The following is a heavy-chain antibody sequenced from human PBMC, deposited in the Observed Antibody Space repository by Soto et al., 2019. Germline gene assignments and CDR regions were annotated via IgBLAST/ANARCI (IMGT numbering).Heavy chain of an antibody. D-gene: IGHD1-26*01. CDR3: ARDRGSYALDY. Sequence: QVQLVQSGAEVKKPGASVKVSCKASGYTFTSYGISWVRQAPGQGLEWMGWISAYNGNTNYAQKLQGRVTMTTDTSTGTAYTALRSLTPDDTAVYYCARDRGSYALDYWGQGTLVTVSS. CDR1: GYTFTSYG. V-gene: IGHV1-18*01. J-gene: IGHJ4*02. CDR2: ISAYNGNT.